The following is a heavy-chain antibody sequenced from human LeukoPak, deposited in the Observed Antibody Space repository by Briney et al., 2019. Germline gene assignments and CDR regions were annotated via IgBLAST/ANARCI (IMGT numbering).Heavy chain of an antibody. CDR1: GYTFTSYG. V-gene: IGHV1-18*01. J-gene: IGHJ3*02. CDR2: ISAYNGNT. D-gene: IGHD3-22*01. Sequence: ASVKVSCKASGYTFTSYGISWVRQAPGQGLEWMGWISAYNGNTNYAQKLQGRVTMTTDTSTSTAYMELRSLRSEDTAVYYCAREVDSSGYLDAFDIWGQGTMVTVSS. CDR3: AREVDSSGYLDAFDI.